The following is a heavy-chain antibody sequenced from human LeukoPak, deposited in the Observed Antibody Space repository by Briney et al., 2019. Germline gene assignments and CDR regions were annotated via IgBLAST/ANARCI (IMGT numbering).Heavy chain of an antibody. J-gene: IGHJ4*02. D-gene: IGHD2-2*01. V-gene: IGHV3-30*04. CDR3: ARDHLGVPAAKGRNDY. Sequence: GGSLRLSCAASGFTFSSYAMHWVRQAPGKGLEWVAVISYDGSNKYYADSVKDRFTISRDNSKNTLYLQMNSLRAEDTAVYYCARDHLGVPAAKGRNDYWGQGTLVTVSS. CDR1: GFTFSSYA. CDR2: ISYDGSNK.